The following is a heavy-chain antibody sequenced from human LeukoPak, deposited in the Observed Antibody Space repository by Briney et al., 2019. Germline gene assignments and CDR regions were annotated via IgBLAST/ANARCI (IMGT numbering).Heavy chain of an antibody. CDR3: ARDKEVGATRLDY. J-gene: IGHJ4*02. CDR1: GFTFSDYN. CDR2: ISRSGSTK. V-gene: IGHV3-11*01. D-gene: IGHD1-26*01. Sequence: EGSLRLSCAASGFTFSDYNMRWIRQAPGKGLEWVSSISRSGSTKYYADSVKGRFTISRDNAKNSLFLQMNSLRAEDTAVYYCARDKEVGATRLDYWGQGTLVTVSS.